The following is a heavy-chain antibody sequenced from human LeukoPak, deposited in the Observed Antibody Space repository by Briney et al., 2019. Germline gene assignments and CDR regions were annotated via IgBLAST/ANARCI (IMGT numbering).Heavy chain of an antibody. J-gene: IGHJ4*02. CDR1: GFTFDDYG. CDR2: INWNGGST. V-gene: IGHV3-20*01. Sequence: GGSLRLSCAASGFTFDDYGMSWVRQAPGKGLEWVSGINWNGGSTGYADSVRGRFTISRDNAKNSLYLQMNSLRAEDTALYHCARRWKGRSEGAYYFDYWGQGTLVTVSS. CDR3: ARRWKGRSEGAYYFDY. D-gene: IGHD1-26*01.